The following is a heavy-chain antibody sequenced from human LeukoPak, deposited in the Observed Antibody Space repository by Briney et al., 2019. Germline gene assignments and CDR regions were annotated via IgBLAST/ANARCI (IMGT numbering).Heavy chain of an antibody. V-gene: IGHV3-7*01. J-gene: IGHJ4*01. CDR2: IRLDGGEK. CDR1: GFTFSSYW. CDR3: ARDGAAAGLYFDL. D-gene: IGHD6-13*01. Sequence: GGSLRLSCAVSGFTFSSYWMNWVRQAPGKGLEWVASIRLDGGEKSYVDSVKGRFTISRDNTKNSLYLQMSSLRDEDTAVYFCARDGAAAGLYFDLWGQGTLVTVSS.